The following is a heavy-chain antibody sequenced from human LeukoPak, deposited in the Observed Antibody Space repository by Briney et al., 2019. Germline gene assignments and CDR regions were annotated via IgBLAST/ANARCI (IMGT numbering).Heavy chain of an antibody. V-gene: IGHV4-30-2*01. D-gene: IGHD3-22*01. Sequence: SETLSLTCTVSGGSISSGGYYWSWIRQPPGKGLEWIGHISHSGSIYYSPSLRGRVTISLDRSKNQFSLNLSSATAADTALYYCASPMTLVLRGLAGTDAFNIWGQGTMVTVSS. J-gene: IGHJ3*02. CDR3: ASPMTLVLRGLAGTDAFNI. CDR1: GGSISSGGYY. CDR2: ISHSGSI.